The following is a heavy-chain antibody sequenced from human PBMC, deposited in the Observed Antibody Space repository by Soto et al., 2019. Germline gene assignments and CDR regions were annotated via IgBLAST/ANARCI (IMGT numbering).Heavy chain of an antibody. Sequence: SETLSLTCTVSGGTISSGGYYWSWIRQHPGKGLEWIGYIYYSGSTYYNPSLKSRVTISVDTSKNQFSLKLSSVTAADTAVYYCARALVATRRNDAFDIWGQGTMVTVSS. CDR1: GGTISSGGYY. CDR3: ARALVATRRNDAFDI. CDR2: IYYSGST. D-gene: IGHD5-12*01. V-gene: IGHV4-31*03. J-gene: IGHJ3*02.